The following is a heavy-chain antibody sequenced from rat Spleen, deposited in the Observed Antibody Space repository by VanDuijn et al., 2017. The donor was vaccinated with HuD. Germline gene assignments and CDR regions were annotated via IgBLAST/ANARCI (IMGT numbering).Heavy chain of an antibody. CDR3: TRNWDY. V-gene: IGHV5S23*01. J-gene: IGHJ2*01. CDR2: ISTGGGNT. CDR1: GFTFSNYD. D-gene: IGHD5-1*01. Sequence: EVQLVESGGGLVQPGRSLKLSCAASGFTFSNYDMAWVRQAPTKGLEWVASISTGGGNTYYRDSVKGRFTLSRDDARSTLYLQMDSLRSADTATYYCTRNWDYWGQGVMVTVSS.